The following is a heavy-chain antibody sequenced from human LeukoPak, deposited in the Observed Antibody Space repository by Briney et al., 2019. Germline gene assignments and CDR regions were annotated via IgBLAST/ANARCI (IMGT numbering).Heavy chain of an antibody. CDR3: ARRTAATYHFDY. J-gene: IGHJ4*02. Sequence: HPGGSLRLSSAASGFTFSSYAMSWVRQAPGKGLEWVSAISGSDGSTYYADSVKGRFTISRDNSKNTLYLQMNSLRAEDTAVYYCARRTAATYHFDYWGQGTPVTVSS. D-gene: IGHD6-25*01. CDR2: ISGSDGST. CDR1: GFTFSSYA. V-gene: IGHV3-23*01.